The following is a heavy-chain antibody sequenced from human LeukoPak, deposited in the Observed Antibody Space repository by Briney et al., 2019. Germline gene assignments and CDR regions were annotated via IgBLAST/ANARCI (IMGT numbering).Heavy chain of an antibody. D-gene: IGHD1-1*01. CDR2: IYYSGST. CDR1: GGSISSGGYY. Sequence: SQTLSLTCTVSGGSISSGGYYWSWIRQHPGKGLEWIGSIYYSGSTNYNPSLQGRFTISLDTSRNQFSLKLSSVTAADTAVYYCASGDNDPLFDYWGQGTLVTVSS. V-gene: IGHV4-31*03. J-gene: IGHJ4*02. CDR3: ASGDNDPLFDY.